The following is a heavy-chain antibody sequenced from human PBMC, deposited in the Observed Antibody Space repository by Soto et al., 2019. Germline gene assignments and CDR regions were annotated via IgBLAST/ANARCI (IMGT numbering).Heavy chain of an antibody. CDR1: GFTFSSYG. D-gene: IGHD5-12*01. J-gene: IGHJ4*02. V-gene: IGHV3-30*18. CDR3: PKENSGYDYFDY. CDR2: ISYDGSNK. Sequence: QVQLVESGGGVVQPGRSLRLSCAASGFTFSSYGMHWVRQAPGKGLEWVAVISYDGSNKYYADSVKGRFTISRDNSKNTLYLQMNSLRAEDTAVYYCPKENSGYDYFDYWGQGTLVTVSS.